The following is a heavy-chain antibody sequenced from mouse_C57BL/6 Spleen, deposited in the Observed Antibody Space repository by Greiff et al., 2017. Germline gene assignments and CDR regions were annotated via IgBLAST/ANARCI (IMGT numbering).Heavy chain of an antibody. CDR1: GFNIKNTY. J-gene: IGHJ4*01. CDR2: IDPANGNT. D-gene: IGHD1-1*01. V-gene: IGHV14-3*01. CDR3: ALVTVLAKDYAMDY. Sequence: VQLQQSVAELVRPGASVKLSCTASGFNIKNTYMHWVKQRPEQGLEWIGRIDPANGNTKYAPKFKGKATITADTSSNTAYLQLSSLTSEDTSIYYCALVTVLAKDYAMDYWGQGTSVTVSA.